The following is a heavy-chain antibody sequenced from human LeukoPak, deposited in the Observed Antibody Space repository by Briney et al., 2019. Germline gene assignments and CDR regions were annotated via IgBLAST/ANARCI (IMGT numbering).Heavy chain of an antibody. Sequence: GGSLRLSCAASGFTFSNYAMSWVRQAPGKGLAWVSIISGSGGGTYYADSVKGRFTISRDNSKNTLYLQMNSLRAEDTALYYCARDPFVYSGSYSPSFDYWGQGTLVTVSS. CDR3: ARDPFVYSGSYSPSFDY. D-gene: IGHD1-26*01. J-gene: IGHJ4*02. CDR1: GFTFSNYA. CDR2: ISGSGGGT. V-gene: IGHV3-23*01.